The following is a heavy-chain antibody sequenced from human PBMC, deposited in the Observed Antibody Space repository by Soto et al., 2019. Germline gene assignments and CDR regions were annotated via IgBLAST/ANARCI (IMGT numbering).Heavy chain of an antibody. Sequence: SVKVSCKASGGTFSSYAISWVRQAPGQGLEWMGGIIPIFGTANYAQKFQGRVTITADESTSTAYMELSSLRSEDTAVYYCARGKGYYDSSGYSSPFDYWGQGTLVTVSS. CDR2: IIPIFGTA. CDR1: GGTFSSYA. CDR3: ARGKGYYDSSGYSSPFDY. J-gene: IGHJ4*02. D-gene: IGHD3-22*01. V-gene: IGHV1-69*13.